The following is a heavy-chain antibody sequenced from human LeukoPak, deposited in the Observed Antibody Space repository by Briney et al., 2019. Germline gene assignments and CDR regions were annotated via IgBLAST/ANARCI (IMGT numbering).Heavy chain of an antibody. V-gene: IGHV1-69*06. CDR3: AKSQMDWGSGYDYYFDY. CDR1: GGTFSSYA. D-gene: IGHD3-22*01. J-gene: IGHJ4*02. Sequence: ASVKVSCKASGGTFSSYAISWVRQAPGQGLEWMGGIIPIFGTANYAQKFQGRVTITADKSTSTVYMELSSLRSEDTAVYYCAKSQMDWGSGYDYYFDYWGQGTLVTVSS. CDR2: IIPIFGTA.